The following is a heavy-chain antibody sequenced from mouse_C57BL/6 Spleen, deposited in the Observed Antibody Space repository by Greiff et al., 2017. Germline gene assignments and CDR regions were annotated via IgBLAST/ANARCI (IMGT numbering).Heavy chain of an antibody. V-gene: IGHV1-62-2*01. Sequence: QVQLQQSGAELVKPGASVKLSCKASGYTFTEYSIPWVKQRPGQGLEWIGWFYPGSGSKKYNEKFKDKATLTEDKSSSTDYMELSRLTSEDSAVYFCARHEDPLLRFDYWGQGTTLTVSS. J-gene: IGHJ2*01. CDR2: FYPGSGSK. CDR3: ARHEDPLLRFDY. D-gene: IGHD1-1*01. CDR1: GYTFTEYS.